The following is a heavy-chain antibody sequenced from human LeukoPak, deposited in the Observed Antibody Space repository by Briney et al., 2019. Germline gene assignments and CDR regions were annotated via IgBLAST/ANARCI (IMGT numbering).Heavy chain of an antibody. CDR3: ATGPDEDSGYGSGFDY. CDR2: ITTYNGNT. D-gene: IGHD5-12*01. CDR1: GYTFRDFG. J-gene: IGHJ4*02. Sequence: GASVKVSCKASGYTFRDFGISWVRQAPGQGLEWMGWITTYNGNTNYIQKLQGRVTMTTDTSTSTAYMELRSLRSEDTAVYYCATGPDEDSGYGSGFDYWGQGTLVTVSS. V-gene: IGHV1-18*01.